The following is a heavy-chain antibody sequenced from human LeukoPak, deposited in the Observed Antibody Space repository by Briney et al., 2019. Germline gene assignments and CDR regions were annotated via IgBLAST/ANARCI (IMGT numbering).Heavy chain of an antibody. CDR1: GGTFSSYA. CDR3: ARASSTSLLLDY. CDR2: IIPIFGIA. D-gene: IGHD2-2*01. V-gene: IGHV1-69*04. Sequence: SVKVSCKASGGTFSSYAISWVRQAPGQGLEWMGRIIPIFGIANYAQKFQGRVTITADKSTSTAYMEPSSLRSEDTAVYYCARASSTSLLLDYWGQGTLVTVSS. J-gene: IGHJ4*02.